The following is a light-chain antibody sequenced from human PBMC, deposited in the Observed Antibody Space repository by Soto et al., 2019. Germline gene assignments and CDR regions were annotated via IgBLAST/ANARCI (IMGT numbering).Light chain of an antibody. V-gene: IGLV2-14*01. CDR1: SSDVGGYNY. Sequence: QSALTQPDSVSGSPGQSITISCTGTSSDVGGYNYVSWYQQHPGKAPKLMIYEGSKRPSGVSNRFSGSKSGNTASLTISGLQAEDEAEYYCSSYTRSSTWVFGGGTQLTVL. J-gene: IGLJ3*02. CDR3: SSYTRSSTWV. CDR2: EGS.